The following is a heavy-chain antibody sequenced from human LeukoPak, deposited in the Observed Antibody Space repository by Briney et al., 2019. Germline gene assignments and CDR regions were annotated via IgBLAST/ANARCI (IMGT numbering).Heavy chain of an antibody. D-gene: IGHD4-17*01. CDR3: ARDLVTVTKGFDI. V-gene: IGHV4-59*11. J-gene: IGHJ3*02. CDR2: ISHIGRT. Sequence: SETLSLTCAVSGDSFSSHYWTWIRQSPGRGLEWIGYISHIGRTNYNPSLKSRVTISIDTSKNQFSLKLRSVTAADTAVYYCARDLVTVTKGFDIWGQGTMVSVPS. CDR1: GDSFSSHY.